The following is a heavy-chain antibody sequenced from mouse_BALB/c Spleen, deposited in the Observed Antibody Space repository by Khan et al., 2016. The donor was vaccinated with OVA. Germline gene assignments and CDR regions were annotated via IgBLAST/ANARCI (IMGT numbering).Heavy chain of an antibody. Sequence: QVQLQQSGAELVRPGTSVKVSCKASGYAFTDFLIEWLQQRPGQGLEWIGLINPGSGDTNYNEKFKGKATLTANKSSSTAYMQLSSLTSDDSAVYFCARGGYGSLAYWGQGTLVPVSA. J-gene: IGHJ3*01. CDR3: ARGGYGSLAY. CDR1: GYAFTDFL. V-gene: IGHV1-54*01. D-gene: IGHD1-1*02. CDR2: INPGSGDT.